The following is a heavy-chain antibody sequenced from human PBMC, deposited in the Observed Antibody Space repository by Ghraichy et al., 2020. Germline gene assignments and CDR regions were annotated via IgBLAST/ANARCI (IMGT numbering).Heavy chain of an antibody. V-gene: IGHV3-7*01. CDR2: IKQDGSEK. D-gene: IGHD3-16*01. CDR3: ARDRERVTWGNRVPHWFDP. Sequence: GGSLRLSCAASGFTFSSYWMSWVRQAPGKGLEWVANIKQDGSEKYYVDSVKGRFTISRDNAKNSLYLQMNSLRAEDTAVYYCARDRERVTWGNRVPHWFDPWGQGTLVTVSS. J-gene: IGHJ5*02. CDR1: GFTFSSYW.